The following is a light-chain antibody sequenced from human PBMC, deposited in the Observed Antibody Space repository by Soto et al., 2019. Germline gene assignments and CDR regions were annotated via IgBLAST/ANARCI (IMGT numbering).Light chain of an antibody. J-gene: IGKJ5*01. CDR3: QHYGTSPEVT. CDR2: DAS. Sequence: IGLTQSPATLSLSPGERATLSCRASQSVSSYLAWCQQKPGQAPRLLIYDASSRATGIPDRFSGSGSGADFTLTISRVEPEDFAVYYCQHYGTSPEVTFGQGTRLEIK. V-gene: IGKV3-20*01. CDR1: QSVSSY.